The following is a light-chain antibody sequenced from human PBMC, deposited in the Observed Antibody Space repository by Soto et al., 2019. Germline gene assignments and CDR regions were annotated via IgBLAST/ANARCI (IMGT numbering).Light chain of an antibody. CDR3: QQANSFPLT. V-gene: IGKV1-12*01. CDR2: AAS. CDR1: QGISSR. Sequence: DIQMTQSPSSVSASVGDRVTITCRASQGISSRLAWYQQKPGKAPNLLIYAASNLQSGVPSRFSGSGSETDFTLTIGSLQPEDFATYYCQQANSFPLTFGGVTKVEIK. J-gene: IGKJ4*01.